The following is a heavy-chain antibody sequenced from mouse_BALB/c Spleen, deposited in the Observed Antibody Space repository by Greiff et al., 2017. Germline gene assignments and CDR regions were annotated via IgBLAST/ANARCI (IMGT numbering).Heavy chain of an antibody. CDR1: GFTFSSFG. CDR3: AREGGNYFYYFDS. Sequence: EVMLVESGGGLVQPGGSRKLSCAASGFTFSSFGMHWVRQAPEKGLEWVAYISSGSSTIYYADTVKGRFTISGDNPKNTLFLQMTSLRSEDTAMYYCAREGGNYFYYFDSWGQGTTRTVSS. J-gene: IGHJ2*01. V-gene: IGHV5-17*02. D-gene: IGHD2-1*01. CDR2: ISSGSSTI.